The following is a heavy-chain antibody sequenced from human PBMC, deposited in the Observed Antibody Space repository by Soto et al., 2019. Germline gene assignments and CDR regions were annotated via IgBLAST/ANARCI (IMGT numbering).Heavy chain of an antibody. CDR2: IYWNDVK. J-gene: IGHJ6*02. CDR3: AHRPALLWFGELLSHGMDV. D-gene: IGHD3-10*01. CDR1: GFSLSTSGVG. Sequence: QITLKESGPTLVKPTQTLTLTCTFSGFSLSTSGVGVGWIRQPPGKALEWLALIYWNDVKRYSPSLKSRLTITKDTSKNQVVLTMTNMDPVDTATYYCAHRPALLWFGELLSHGMDVWGQGTTVTVSS. V-gene: IGHV2-5*01.